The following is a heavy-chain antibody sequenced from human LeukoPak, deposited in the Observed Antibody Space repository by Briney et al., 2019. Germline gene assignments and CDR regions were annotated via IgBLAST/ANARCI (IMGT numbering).Heavy chain of an antibody. D-gene: IGHD6-13*01. CDR2: INTNTGNP. J-gene: IGHJ4*02. V-gene: IGHV7-4-1*02. CDR1: GYTFTGYY. CDR3: AIRDRSSWYLH. Sequence: GASVKVSCKASGYTFTGYYMHWVRQAPGQGLEWMGWINTNTGNPMYAQGFTGQFVFSLDTSASTAFLQITSLKAEDTAVYYCAIRDRSSWYLHWGQGTLVTVSS.